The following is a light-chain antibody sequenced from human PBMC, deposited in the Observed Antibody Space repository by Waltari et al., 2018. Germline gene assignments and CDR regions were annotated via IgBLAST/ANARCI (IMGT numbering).Light chain of an antibody. CDR3: QTGGHGTWV. CDR2: VNSDGSH. Sequence: QLVLTQSPSSSASLGASVQLTCTLSSGHTTIIIAWLQHKQEKGPRYWMKVNSDGSHTKGVEIPGRLSGSRSGAERDLASSSLRSADAADSYCQTGGHGTWVCGGGTRLTVL. V-gene: IGLV4-69*01. CDR1: SGHTTII. J-gene: IGLJ3*02.